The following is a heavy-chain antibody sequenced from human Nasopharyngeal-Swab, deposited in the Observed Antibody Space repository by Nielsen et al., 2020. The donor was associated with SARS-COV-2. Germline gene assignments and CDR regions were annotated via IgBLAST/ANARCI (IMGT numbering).Heavy chain of an antibody. D-gene: IGHD1-26*01. CDR3: ARYESRAELYYFDY. J-gene: IGHJ4*02. CDR2: ISAYNGNT. Sequence: ASVKVSCKASGYTFTSYGISWVQQAPGQGLEWMGWISAYNGNTNYAQKLQGRVTMTTDTSTSTAYMELRSLRSDGTAVYYCARYESRAELYYFDYWGQGTLVTVSS. V-gene: IGHV1-18*01. CDR1: GYTFTSYG.